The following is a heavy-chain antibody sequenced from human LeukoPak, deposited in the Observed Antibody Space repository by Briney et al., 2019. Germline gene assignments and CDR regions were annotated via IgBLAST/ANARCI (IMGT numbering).Heavy chain of an antibody. CDR3: PSLSIGRNSDLDSGFSDP. J-gene: IGHJ5*02. CDR1: GHFDIDYGYN. D-gene: IGHD4-23*01. Sequence: SETLTLTCNPSGHFDIDYGYNWVIRQPPGKGLEWIGSIYHSGSTYYNPSLKSRVTLSVDTSKTQFSLELSSVTAADTAVYYSPSLSIGRNSDLDSGFSDPCGQGTLVTVSS. CDR2: IYHSGST. V-gene: IGHV4-38-2*02.